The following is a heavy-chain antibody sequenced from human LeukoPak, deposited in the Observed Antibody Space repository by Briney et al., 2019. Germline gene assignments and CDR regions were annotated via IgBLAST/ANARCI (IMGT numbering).Heavy chain of an antibody. CDR3: ARDAVWGYYDSSGYYPLDY. CDR1: GFTFSSYS. CDR2: ISSSSSYI. J-gene: IGHJ4*02. V-gene: IGHV3-21*01. Sequence: GGSLRLSCAASGFTFSSYSMNWVRQAPGKGLEWVSSISSSSSYIYYADSVKGRFTISRDNAKKSLYLQMNSPRAEDTAVYYCARDAVWGYYDSSGYYPLDYWGQGTLVTVSS. D-gene: IGHD3-22*01.